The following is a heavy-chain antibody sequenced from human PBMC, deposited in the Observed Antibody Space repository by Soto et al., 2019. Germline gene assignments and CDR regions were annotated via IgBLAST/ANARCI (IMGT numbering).Heavy chain of an antibody. CDR2: IWYDGSNK. J-gene: IGHJ4*02. CDR3: ARSGQLELDY. Sequence: QVQLVESVGGVVQPGRSLRLSCAASGFTFSSYGMHWVRQAPGKGLEWVAVIWYDGSNKYYADSVKGRFTISRDNSKNTLYLQMNSLRAEDTAVYYCARSGQLELDYWGQGTLVTVSS. D-gene: IGHD1-1*01. CDR1: GFTFSSYG. V-gene: IGHV3-33*01.